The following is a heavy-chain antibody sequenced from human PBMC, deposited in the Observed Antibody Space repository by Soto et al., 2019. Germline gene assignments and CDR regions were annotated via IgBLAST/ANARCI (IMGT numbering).Heavy chain of an antibody. CDR1: GDSVSSGGYY. V-gene: IGHV4-31*03. CDR2: IYYSGST. J-gene: IGHJ4*02. Sequence: QVQLQESGPGLVKPSQTLSLTCTVSGDSVSSGGYYWSWIRQHPGKGLEWIGYIYYSGSTYYNPSLKSRVXXSXDXXKNQFSLKLSSVTAADTAVYYCARTGIVGVTPQDYWGQGTLVTVSS. D-gene: IGHD1-26*01. CDR3: ARTGIVGVTPQDY.